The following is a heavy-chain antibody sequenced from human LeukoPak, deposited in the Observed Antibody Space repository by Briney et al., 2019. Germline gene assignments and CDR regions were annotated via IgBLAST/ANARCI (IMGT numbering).Heavy chain of an antibody. CDR2: IYYSGTT. J-gene: IGHJ4*02. CDR3: ARDRGLGDFDH. V-gene: IGHV4-59*01. D-gene: IGHD3-10*01. CDR1: GGSISSYY. Sequence: SETLSLTCTVSGGSISSYYWSWIRQPPGKGLEWIGYIYYSGTTNYNPSLKSRVTISVDTSKNQFSLKLSSVTAADTAVYFCARDRGLGDFDHWGQGTLVTVSS.